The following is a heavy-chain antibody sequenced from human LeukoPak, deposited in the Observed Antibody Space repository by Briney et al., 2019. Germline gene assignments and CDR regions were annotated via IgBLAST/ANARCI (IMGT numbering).Heavy chain of an antibody. J-gene: IGHJ1*01. D-gene: IGHD4-11*01. CDR2: IKSKTDGGTT. CDR3: TTGNQDYPYFQH. V-gene: IGHV3-15*07. Sequence: GRSLRLSCAASGFTFSSYAMHWVRQAPGKGLEWVGRIKSKTDGGTTDYAAPVKGRFTISRDDSKNTLYLQMNSLKTEDTAVYYCTTGNQDYPYFQHWGQGTLVTVSS. CDR1: GFTFSSYA.